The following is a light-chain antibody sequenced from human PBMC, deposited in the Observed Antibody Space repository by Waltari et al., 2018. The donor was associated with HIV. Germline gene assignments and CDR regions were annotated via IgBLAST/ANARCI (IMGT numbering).Light chain of an antibody. J-gene: IGLJ2*01. V-gene: IGLV1-40*01. CDR3: QSYDSGLSGSV. CDR2: ANN. CDR1: SPNIGAGYD. Sequence: QSVLTPPHSVSGAPGQWVTISCTGSSPNIGAGYDVHWYQQLPGTAPKLLIYANNNRASGVPDRFSGSKFGPSASLAITGLQAEDEANYYCQSYDSGLSGSVFGGGTKLTVL.